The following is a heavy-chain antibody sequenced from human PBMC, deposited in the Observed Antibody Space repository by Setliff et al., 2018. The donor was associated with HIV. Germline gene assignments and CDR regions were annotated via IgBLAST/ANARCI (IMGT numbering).Heavy chain of an antibody. Sequence: SETLSLTCAVYGGSFSGYYWSWIRQPPGKGLEWSGEINHSGSTNYNPSLKSRVTISVDTSKNQFSLKLNSVTAADTAVYYCVRAKLGWRPYAMDVWGQGTAVTVSS. V-gene: IGHV4-34*01. CDR3: VRAKLGWRPYAMDV. J-gene: IGHJ6*02. CDR2: INHSGST. CDR1: GGSFSGYY. D-gene: IGHD6-13*01.